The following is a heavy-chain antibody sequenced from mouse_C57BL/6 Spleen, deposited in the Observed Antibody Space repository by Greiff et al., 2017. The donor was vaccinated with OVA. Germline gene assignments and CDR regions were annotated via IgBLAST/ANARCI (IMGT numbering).Heavy chain of an antibody. CDR3: ARRSIYYGNTWFAY. J-gene: IGHJ3*01. V-gene: IGHV1-85*01. Sequence: VQLVESGPELVKPGASVKLSCKASGYTFTSYDINWVKQRPGQGLEWIGWIYPRDGSTKYNEKFKGKATLTVDTSSSTAYMELHSLTSEDSAVYFCARRSIYYGNTWFAYWGQGTLVTVSA. CDR2: IYPRDGST. D-gene: IGHD2-1*01. CDR1: GYTFTSYD.